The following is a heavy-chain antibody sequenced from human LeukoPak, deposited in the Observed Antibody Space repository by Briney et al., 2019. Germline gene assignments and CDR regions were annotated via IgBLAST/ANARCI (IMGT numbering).Heavy chain of an antibody. V-gene: IGHV3-23*01. CDR2: ISGSGGST. CDR3: ATSRSGGSGYYSTFDY. Sequence: GGSLRLSCAASGFTFSSYAMSWVRQAPGKGLEWVAAISGSGGSTYYADSVKGRFTISRDNSKNTLYLQMNSLRAEDTAVYYCATSRSGGSGYYSTFDYWGQGTLVTVSS. D-gene: IGHD3-22*01. CDR1: GFTFSSYA. J-gene: IGHJ4*02.